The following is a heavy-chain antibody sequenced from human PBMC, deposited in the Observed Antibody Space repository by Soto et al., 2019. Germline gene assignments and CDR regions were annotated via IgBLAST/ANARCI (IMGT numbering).Heavy chain of an antibody. CDR3: AKKVNSGPGSQYFDY. Sequence: GGSLRLSCAASGFTFSSYSMSWVRQAPGKGLEWVSGFRSGGDDGTTYYADSVKGRFTISRDNSKNTLFLQMNSLRAEDTAIYYCAKKVNSGPGSQYFDYWGQGTLVTVSS. CDR2: FRSGGDDGTT. V-gene: IGHV3-23*01. D-gene: IGHD3-10*01. J-gene: IGHJ4*02. CDR1: GFTFSSYS.